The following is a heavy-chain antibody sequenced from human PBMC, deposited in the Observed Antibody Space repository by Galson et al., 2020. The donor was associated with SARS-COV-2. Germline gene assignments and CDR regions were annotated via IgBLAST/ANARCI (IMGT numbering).Heavy chain of an antibody. CDR1: GGSFSGYY. CDR2: INTSGST. CDR3: AREEDLFLVVTGPGMCYFGY. V-gene: IGHV4-34*01. D-gene: IGHD2-21*02. J-gene: IGHJ4*02. Sequence: SETLSLTCAVYGGSFSGYYWSWIRQPPGKGLEWIGEINTSGSTNYNPYLNSRVTISVDTAKNHFSLKLSSVTAADTAVYYCAREEDLFLVVTGPGMCYFGYGGRGRLASVSP.